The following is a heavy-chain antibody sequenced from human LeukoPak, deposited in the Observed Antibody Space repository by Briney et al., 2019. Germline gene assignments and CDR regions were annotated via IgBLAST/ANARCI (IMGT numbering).Heavy chain of an antibody. CDR1: GFTFSSYW. CDR2: IKSDGSDT. V-gene: IGHV3-74*03. J-gene: IGHJ3*02. CDR3: ARDDSSGYLDAFDI. Sequence: GGSLRPSCAASGFTFSSYWMHWVRQAPGKGLVWVSRIKSDGSDTTYADSVKGRFTISRDNAKNMLYLQMNSLRAEDTAVYYCARDDSSGYLDAFDIWGQGTMVTVSS. D-gene: IGHD3-22*01.